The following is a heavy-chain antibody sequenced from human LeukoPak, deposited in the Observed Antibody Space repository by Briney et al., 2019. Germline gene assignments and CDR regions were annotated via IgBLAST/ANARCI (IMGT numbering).Heavy chain of an antibody. V-gene: IGHV1-2*02. Sequence: ASVKVSCKASGYTFTGYCMHWLRQAPGQGLEWMGWINPNSGGTNYAQKFQGRVTMTRATSISTAYMEMSRLRSDDTAVSYCARGLSSYGSANDYWGQGTLVTVSS. CDR3: ARGLSSYGSANDY. J-gene: IGHJ4*02. D-gene: IGHD3-10*01. CDR1: GYTFTGYC. CDR2: INPNSGGT.